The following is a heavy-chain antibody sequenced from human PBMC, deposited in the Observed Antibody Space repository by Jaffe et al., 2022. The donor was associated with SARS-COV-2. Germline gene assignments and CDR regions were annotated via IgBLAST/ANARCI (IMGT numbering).Heavy chain of an antibody. Sequence: EVQLVESGGGLVQPGGSLRLSCAASGFTFSSYWMHWVRQVPGKGLVWVSRINSDGSSTSYADSVKGRFTISRDNAKNTLYLQMNSLRAEDTAVYYCARVGFDISNWGTSEQFADYWGQGTLVTVSS. V-gene: IGHV3-74*01. CDR2: INSDGSST. J-gene: IGHJ4*02. D-gene: IGHD7-27*01. CDR1: GFTFSSYW. CDR3: ARVGFDISNWGTSEQFADY.